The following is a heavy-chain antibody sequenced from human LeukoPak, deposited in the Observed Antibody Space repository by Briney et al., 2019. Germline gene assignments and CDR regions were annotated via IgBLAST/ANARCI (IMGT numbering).Heavy chain of an antibody. V-gene: IGHV4-59*01. J-gene: IGHJ4*02. CDR1: SVSINNNY. Sequence: SETLSLTCTVTSVSINNNYWSWIRQPPGKGLEWIGYIYYSGSTNYSPSLKSRVTMSVDTSKKQCSLKVTSVTAADTAVYYCARGSGAFDYWGQGTLVTVSS. CDR2: IYYSGST. CDR3: ARGSGAFDY.